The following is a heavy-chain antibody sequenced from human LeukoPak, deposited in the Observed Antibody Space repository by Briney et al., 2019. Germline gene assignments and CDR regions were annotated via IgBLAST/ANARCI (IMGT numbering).Heavy chain of an antibody. Sequence: PSETLSLTCSVSGGSISSYYWSWIRPPAGEGLGGVGRIYTSGSTNYNPSLKSRVTMSVDTSKNQFSLKLSSVTAADTAVYYCARIGGWFDPWGQGTLVTVSS. CDR2: IYTSGST. V-gene: IGHV4-4*07. CDR3: ARIGGWFDP. CDR1: GGSISSYY. J-gene: IGHJ5*02.